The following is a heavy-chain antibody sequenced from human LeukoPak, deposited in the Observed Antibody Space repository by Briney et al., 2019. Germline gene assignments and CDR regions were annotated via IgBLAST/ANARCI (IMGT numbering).Heavy chain of an antibody. CDR1: GFTVSRNY. J-gene: IGHJ4*02. D-gene: IGHD4-17*01. V-gene: IGHV3-66*04. Sequence: PGGSLRLSCAASGFTVSRNYMSWVRQAPGKGLEWVSVIYSGGSTYYADSVKGRFTISRDNSKNTLYLQMNSLRADDTAVYYCARRAGEYSHPYDYWGQGTLVTVSS. CDR3: ARRAGEYSHPYDY. CDR2: IYSGGST.